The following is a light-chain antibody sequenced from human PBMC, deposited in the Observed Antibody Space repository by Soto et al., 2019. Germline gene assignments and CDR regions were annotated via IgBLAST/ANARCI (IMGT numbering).Light chain of an antibody. Sequence: DIVMTQTPLSSPVTLGQPASISCRSSQSLAHSDGNTYLSWLQQRPGQPPRLLIYKISNRFSWVPDRFSGSGAGTDFTLKISRVEAEDVGVYYCMQATQFPWAFGQGTKVEIK. J-gene: IGKJ1*01. CDR1: QSLAHSDGNTY. CDR3: MQATQFPWA. CDR2: KIS. V-gene: IGKV2-24*01.